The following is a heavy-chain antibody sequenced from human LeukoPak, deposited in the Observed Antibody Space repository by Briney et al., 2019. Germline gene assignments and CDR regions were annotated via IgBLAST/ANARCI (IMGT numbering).Heavy chain of an antibody. CDR1: GGSISSGSYY. Sequence: SETLSLTCTVSGGSISSGSYYWSWVRQPPGKGLEWIGYIYYSGSTNYNPSLKSRVTISVGTSKNQFSLKLTSVTAADTAVYYCARDRSTYDSGSYRAFDIWGQGTMVTVSS. V-gene: IGHV4-61*01. J-gene: IGHJ3*02. CDR3: ARDRSTYDSGSYRAFDI. CDR2: IYYSGST. D-gene: IGHD3-10*01.